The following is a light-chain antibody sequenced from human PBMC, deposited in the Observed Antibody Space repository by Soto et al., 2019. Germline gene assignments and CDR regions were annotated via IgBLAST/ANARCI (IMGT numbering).Light chain of an antibody. J-gene: IGLJ2*01. Sequence: QSAPTQPASVSGSPGQSITISCTGTSGDVGTYKLVSWYQHHPGKVPRLMIYEGTKRPSGVSDRFSGSKSGNTASLTISGLQAEDEADYYGCSYAGSSTFVVFGGGTKVTVL. CDR3: CSYAGSSTFVV. CDR2: EGT. V-gene: IGLV2-23*03. CDR1: SGDVGTYKL.